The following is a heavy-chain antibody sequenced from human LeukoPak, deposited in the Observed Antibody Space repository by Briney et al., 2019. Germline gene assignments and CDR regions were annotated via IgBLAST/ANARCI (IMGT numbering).Heavy chain of an antibody. V-gene: IGHV5-51*01. CDR2: IYPGDSDV. CDR1: GYTYTSYW. J-gene: IGHJ4*02. CDR3: ARRWYCSSTSCPTPFDY. D-gene: IGHD2-2*01. Sequence: GESLKISCKGSGYTYTSYWTVWVRQMPGKGLEWMGIIYPGDSDVRYSPSFQGQVTISADKSISTAYLQWSSLKASDTAMYYCARRWYCSSTSCPTPFDYWGQGTLVTVSS.